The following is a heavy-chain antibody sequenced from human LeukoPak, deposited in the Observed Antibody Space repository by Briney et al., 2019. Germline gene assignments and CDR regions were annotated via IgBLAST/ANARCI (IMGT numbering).Heavy chain of an antibody. V-gene: IGHV4-59*01. J-gene: IGHJ4*02. CDR1: GGSISGYY. CDR3: ARYRAGGRRGFED. D-gene: IGHD1-26*01. CDR2: IHYSGST. Sequence: PSETLSLTCSVSGGSISGYYWTWIRQPPGKGLEWIGYIHYSGSTNYNPSLKSRVTISVDTSQNQFSLKLSSVTAADTAMYHCARYRAGGRRGFEDWGQGILVTVSS.